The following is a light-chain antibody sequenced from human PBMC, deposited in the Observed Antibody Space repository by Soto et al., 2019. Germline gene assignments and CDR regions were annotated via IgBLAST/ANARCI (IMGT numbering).Light chain of an antibody. CDR2: SAS. CDR1: QSVTTNY. Sequence: EVVVTQSPGTVSLSPGERATLSCRASQSVTTNYLAWYQQKPGQAPRLLIYSASSRATGIPDRFSGSGSGTYFTLSISRVESEDFAVYYCQHYGSSVPWTFGQGTKVEIK. J-gene: IGKJ1*01. V-gene: IGKV3-20*01. CDR3: QHYGSSVPWT.